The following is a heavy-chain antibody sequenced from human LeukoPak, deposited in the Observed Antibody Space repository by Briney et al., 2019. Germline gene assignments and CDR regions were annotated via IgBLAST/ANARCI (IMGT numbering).Heavy chain of an antibody. CDR2: ISGSGGST. CDR1: GFTFSNYD. J-gene: IGHJ4*02. CDR3: AKELDSSGYFDY. V-gene: IGHV3-23*01. D-gene: IGHD3-22*01. Sequence: PGGSLRLSCAASGFTFSNYDMSWGRQAPGKGLEWVSGISGSGGSTYHADSVKGRFTISRDNSKNTLYLQMNSLRAEDTAVYYCAKELDSSGYFDYWGQGTLVTVSS.